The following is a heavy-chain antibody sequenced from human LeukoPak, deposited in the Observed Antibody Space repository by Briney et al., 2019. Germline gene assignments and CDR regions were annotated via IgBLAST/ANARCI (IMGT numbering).Heavy chain of an antibody. J-gene: IGHJ3*02. CDR2: IYYSGST. V-gene: IGHV4-39*01. CDR1: GGSISSSSYY. CDR3: ARYGVVVLGAFDI. Sequence: SETLSLTCTVSGGSISSSSYYWGWIRQPPGKGLEWIGSIYYSGSTYYNPSLKSRVTISVDTSKNQFSLKLSSVTAADTAVYYCARYGVVVLGAFDIWGQGTMVTVSS. D-gene: IGHD2-15*01.